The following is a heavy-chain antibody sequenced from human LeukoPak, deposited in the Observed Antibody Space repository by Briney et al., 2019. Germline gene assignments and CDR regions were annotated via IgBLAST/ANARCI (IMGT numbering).Heavy chain of an antibody. CDR3: TRDQTPYY. Sequence: GGSLRLSCAASGFTFSSYSMNWVRQAPGKGLEWVGRIRSTANGYATAYAASVKGRFTISRDDSKNTAYLQMDSLKTEDTAVYYCTRDQTPYYWGQGTLVTVSS. CDR2: IRSTANGYAT. CDR1: GFTFSSYS. V-gene: IGHV3-73*01. J-gene: IGHJ4*02.